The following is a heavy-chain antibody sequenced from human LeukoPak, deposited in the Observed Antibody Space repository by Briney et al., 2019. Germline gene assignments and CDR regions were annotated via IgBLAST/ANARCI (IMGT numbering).Heavy chain of an antibody. J-gene: IGHJ4*02. V-gene: IGHV4-4*02. CDR1: GGSIDITNY. D-gene: IGHD3-22*01. CDR3: TREDRPFCPFAY. CDR2: ISHDGTT. Sequence: SGTLSLTCGVSGGSIDITNYWSWVRQAPGKGLEWIGEISHDGTTNHNPSLRSRVAMSLDRANNQFSLSLTSVTAADTAVYYCTREDRPFCPFAYWGQGVLATVSS.